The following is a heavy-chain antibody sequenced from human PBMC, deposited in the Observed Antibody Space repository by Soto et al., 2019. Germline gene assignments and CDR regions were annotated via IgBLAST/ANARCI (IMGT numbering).Heavy chain of an antibody. D-gene: IGHD2-8*01. CDR2: ISGSGGST. CDR1: GFTFSSYA. Sequence: GGSLRLSCAASGFTFSSYAMSWVRQAPGKGLEWVSAISGSGGSTYYADSVKGRFTISRDNSKNTLYLQMNSLRAEDTAVYYCAKVPTWGIVLMAYDYWGQGTLVTVSS. V-gene: IGHV3-23*01. J-gene: IGHJ4*02. CDR3: AKVPTWGIVLMAYDY.